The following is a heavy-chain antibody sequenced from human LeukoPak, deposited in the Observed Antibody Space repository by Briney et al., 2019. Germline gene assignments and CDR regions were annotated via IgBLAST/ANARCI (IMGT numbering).Heavy chain of an antibody. CDR3: ANEGGGAFDI. V-gene: IGHV3-7*01. CDR1: GFTFSSYW. CDR2: IKEDESEK. Sequence: GGSRRLSCAASGFTFSSYWMSWVRQAPGKGLEWVANIKEDESEKYYADSVKGRFTISRDNAENSLYLQMNSLRAEDTAIYYCANEGGGAFDIWGRGTMVTVSS. J-gene: IGHJ3*02.